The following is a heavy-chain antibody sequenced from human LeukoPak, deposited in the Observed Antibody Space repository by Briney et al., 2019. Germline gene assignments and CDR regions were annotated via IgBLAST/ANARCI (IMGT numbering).Heavy chain of an antibody. CDR3: ARETSQKGAHYMDV. J-gene: IGHJ6*03. CDR1: GGSFSGYY. D-gene: IGHD3-16*01. V-gene: IGHV4-34*01. Sequence: SETLSLTCAVCGGSFSGYYWSWIRQPPGKGLEWIGEINHSGSTNYNPSLKSRVTMSVDTSKNQFSLKLSSVTAADTAVYYCARETSQKGAHYMDVWGKGTTVTISS. CDR2: INHSGST.